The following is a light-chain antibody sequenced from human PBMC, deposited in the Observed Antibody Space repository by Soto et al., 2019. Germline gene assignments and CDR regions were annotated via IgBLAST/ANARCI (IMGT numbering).Light chain of an antibody. J-gene: IGKJ4*01. CDR3: QQLNSYPQT. V-gene: IGKV1-9*01. CDR2: GAS. Sequence: DIQLTQSPAFLSASVGDRVTITCRASQGISSFLAWFQQKPGKAPNLLIYGASTLQSGVPSRFSGSGSGTEFTLTISSLQPEDFATYCCQQLNSYPQTFGGGSKVEIK. CDR1: QGISSF.